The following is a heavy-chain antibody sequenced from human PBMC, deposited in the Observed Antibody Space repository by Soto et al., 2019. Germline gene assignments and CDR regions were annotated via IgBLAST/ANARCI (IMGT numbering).Heavy chain of an antibody. Sequence: GGSLRLSCAASGFTVSSNYMSWVRQAPGKGLEWVSVIYSGGSTYYADSVKGRFTISRDNSKNTLYLQMNSLRAEDTAVYYCARSSNSIAAAGTVFDYWGQGTLVTVSS. V-gene: IGHV3-53*01. CDR3: ARSSNSIAAAGTVFDY. J-gene: IGHJ4*02. CDR2: IYSGGST. CDR1: GFTVSSNY. D-gene: IGHD6-13*01.